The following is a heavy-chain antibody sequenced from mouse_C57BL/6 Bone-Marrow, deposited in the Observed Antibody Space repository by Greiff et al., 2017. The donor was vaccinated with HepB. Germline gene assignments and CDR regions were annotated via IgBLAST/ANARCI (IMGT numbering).Heavy chain of an antibody. Sequence: EVKLVESGGGLVQPGGSLKLSCAASGFTFSDYYMYWVRQTPEKRLEWVAYISNGGGSTYYPDTVKGRFTISRDNAKNTLYLQMSRLKSEDTAMYYRAKHGTGYFDYWGQGTTLTVSS. V-gene: IGHV5-12*01. CDR3: AKHGTGYFDY. J-gene: IGHJ2*01. CDR1: GFTFSDYY. CDR2: ISNGGGST.